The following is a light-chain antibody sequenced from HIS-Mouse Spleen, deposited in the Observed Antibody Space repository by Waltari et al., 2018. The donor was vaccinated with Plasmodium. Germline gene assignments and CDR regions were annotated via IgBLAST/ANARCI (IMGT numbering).Light chain of an antibody. V-gene: IGLV2-11*01. J-gene: IGLJ1*01. Sequence: QSALTQPPSVSGSPGQSVTISCPGTSSAVGGYNYVSWYQQPPGKAPKLMIYDVSKRPSGVPDRFSGSKSGNTASLTISGLQAEDEADYYCCSYAGSYTFVFGTGTKVTVL. CDR2: DVS. CDR1: SSAVGGYNY. CDR3: CSYAGSYTFV.